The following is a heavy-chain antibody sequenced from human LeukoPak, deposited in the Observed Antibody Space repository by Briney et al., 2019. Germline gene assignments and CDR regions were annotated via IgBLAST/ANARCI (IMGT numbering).Heavy chain of an antibody. V-gene: IGHV4-61*02. J-gene: IGHJ5*02. CDR3: ARDPGIVGATPWFDP. Sequence: SQTLSLTCTVSGGSISSGSYYWSWIRQPAGKGLEWIGRIYTSGSTNYNPSLKSRVTISVDTSKNQFSLKLSSVTAADTAVYYCARDPGIVGATPWFDPWGQGTLVTVSS. D-gene: IGHD1-26*01. CDR2: IYTSGST. CDR1: GGSISSGSYY.